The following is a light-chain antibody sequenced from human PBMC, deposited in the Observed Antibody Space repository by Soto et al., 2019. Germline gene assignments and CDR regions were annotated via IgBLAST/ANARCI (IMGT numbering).Light chain of an antibody. Sequence: QSALTQPASVSGSPGQSITISCTGTSSDVGLYDYVSWYQQHPGKAPQLMIYAVSNRPSGVSNRFSASKSGNTASLFISGLQAQDEADYYCSSYTSDRTYVSGSGTKVTVL. J-gene: IGLJ1*01. CDR2: AVS. V-gene: IGLV2-14*01. CDR1: SSDVGLYDY. CDR3: SSYTSDRTYV.